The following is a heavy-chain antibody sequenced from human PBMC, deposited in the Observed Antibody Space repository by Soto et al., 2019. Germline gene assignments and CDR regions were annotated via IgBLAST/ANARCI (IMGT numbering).Heavy chain of an antibody. Sequence: QEQLVQSGAEVKKPGSSVKVSCKDSGGLFSSYAISWVRQAPGQGLVWMGGIIPVFGTPFYAQKFQGRVTTTANASTNTAYRELSSLTSDGTVMCYWARGDSAHVWFNECWGQGSLVSVSA. CDR1: GGLFSSYA. J-gene: IGHJ4*02. CDR2: IIPVFGTP. V-gene: IGHV1-69*01. CDR3: ARGDSAHVWFNEC. D-gene: IGHD3-22*01.